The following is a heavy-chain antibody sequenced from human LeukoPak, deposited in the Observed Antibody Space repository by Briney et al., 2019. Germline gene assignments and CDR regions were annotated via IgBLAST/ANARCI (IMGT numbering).Heavy chain of an antibody. CDR1: GYTFTAYY. V-gene: IGHV1-18*04. J-gene: IGHJ3*02. Sequence: ASVKVSCKASGYTFTAYYMHWLRQAPGQGLEWMGWISAYNGNTNYAQKLQGRVTMTTDTSTSTAYMELRSLRSDDTAVYYCARGCGGSCKAFDIWGQGTMVTVSS. CDR2: ISAYNGNT. CDR3: ARGCGGSCKAFDI. D-gene: IGHD2-15*01.